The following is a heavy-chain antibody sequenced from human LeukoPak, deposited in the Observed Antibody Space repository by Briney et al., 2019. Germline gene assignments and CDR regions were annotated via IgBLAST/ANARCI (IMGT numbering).Heavy chain of an antibody. CDR3: AKMPEYEDGAYYCDL. J-gene: IGHJ2*01. CDR2: IGAIDDRT. Sequence: GGSLRLSCAASAFILSNDAVSWVPEAPGKGLEWVYGIGAIDDRTYYGHSVKGLFTISRDSSEHMIFLQMNSQRLDDTALLYCAKMPEYEDGAYYCDLWGRGTLVTVSS. D-gene: IGHD4-17*01. V-gene: IGHV3-23*01. CDR1: AFILSNDA.